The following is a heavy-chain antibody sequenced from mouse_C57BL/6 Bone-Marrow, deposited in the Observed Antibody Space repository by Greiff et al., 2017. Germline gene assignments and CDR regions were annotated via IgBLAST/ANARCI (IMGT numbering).Heavy chain of an antibody. CDR1: GYAFSSSW. Sequence: QVQLQQSGPELVKPGASVKISCKASGYAFSSSWMNWVKQRPGKGLEWIGRIYPGDGDTNYNGKFKGKATLTADKSSSTAYMQRSSLTSEDSAVYFCARLEYKDAMDYWGQGTSVTVSS. J-gene: IGHJ4*01. CDR2: IYPGDGDT. CDR3: ARLEYKDAMDY. V-gene: IGHV1-82*01. D-gene: IGHD1-3*01.